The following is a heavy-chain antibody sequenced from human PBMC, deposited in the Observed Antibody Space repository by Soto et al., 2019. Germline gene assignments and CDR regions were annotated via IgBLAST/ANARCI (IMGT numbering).Heavy chain of an antibody. CDR3: ARDGLSGFRQWLADDAFDI. Sequence: ASVKVSCKASGYTFTSYGISWVRQAPGQGLEWMGWISAYNGNTNYAQKLQGRVTMTTDTSTSTAYMELRSLRSDDTAVYYCARDGLSGFRQWLADDAFDIWGQGTMVTV. J-gene: IGHJ3*02. V-gene: IGHV1-18*01. D-gene: IGHD6-19*01. CDR1: GYTFTSYG. CDR2: ISAYNGNT.